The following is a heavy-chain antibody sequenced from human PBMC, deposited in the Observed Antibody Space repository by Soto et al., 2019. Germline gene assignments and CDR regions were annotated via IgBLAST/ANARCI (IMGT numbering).Heavy chain of an antibody. D-gene: IGHD3-16*01. CDR2: IYHSGTT. CDR3: ARDFKAPKVAWAFDY. V-gene: IGHV4-4*02. CDR1: GASIGSSDW. J-gene: IGHJ4*02. Sequence: QVQLQESGPGLVMPSGTLSLTCAVSGASIGSSDWWNWVRQPPGKGLEWIGEIYHSGTTIYNPSLKSRVTISVDESKNHFSLKLTSVTAADTAVYFCARDFKAPKVAWAFDYWGQGTLVTVSS.